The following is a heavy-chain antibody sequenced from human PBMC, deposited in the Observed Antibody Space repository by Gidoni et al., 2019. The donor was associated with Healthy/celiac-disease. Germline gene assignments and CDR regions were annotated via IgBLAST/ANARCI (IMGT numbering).Heavy chain of an antibody. D-gene: IGHD2-2*01. CDR3: ARGRCSSTSCPNYFDY. Sequence: QVQLQESGPGLVKPSQTLSLTCAVSGGSISSGGYSWSWIRQQPGKGLEWIGYIYYSGSTYYNPSLKSRVTISVDTSKNQFSLKLSSVTAADTAVYYCARGRCSSTSCPNYFDYWGQGTLVTVSS. CDR2: IYYSGST. CDR1: GGSISSGGYS. V-gene: IGHV4-30-4*07. J-gene: IGHJ4*02.